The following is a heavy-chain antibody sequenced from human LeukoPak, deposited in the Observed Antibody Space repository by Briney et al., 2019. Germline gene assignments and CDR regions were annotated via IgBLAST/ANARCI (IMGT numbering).Heavy chain of an antibody. V-gene: IGHV4-39*07. CDR3: ARTPNNWNLGYWFDP. CDR2: IYYSGST. D-gene: IGHD1-20*01. Sequence: SETLSLTCTVSGGSISSSSYYWGWIRQPPGKGLEWIGSIYYSGSTYYNPSLKSRVTISVDTSKNQFSLKLSSVTAADTAVYYCARTPNNWNLGYWFDPWGQGTLVTVSS. J-gene: IGHJ5*02. CDR1: GGSISSSSYY.